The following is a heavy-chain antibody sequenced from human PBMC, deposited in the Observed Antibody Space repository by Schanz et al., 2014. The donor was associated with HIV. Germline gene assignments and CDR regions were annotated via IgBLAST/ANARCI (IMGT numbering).Heavy chain of an antibody. D-gene: IGHD6-13*01. CDR1: GGTLSSYS. CDR3: ARDSPVAAGTLDY. J-gene: IGHJ4*02. V-gene: IGHV1-69*01. Sequence: QVLLVQSGAEVKRPGSSVKVSCKASGGTLSSYSINWVRQAPGQGLERMGGNIPIFGTANYAQKFQGRVTINADDSTSTAYMELSSLRSEDTAVYYCARDSPVAAGTLDYWGQGTLVTVSS. CDR2: NIPIFGTA.